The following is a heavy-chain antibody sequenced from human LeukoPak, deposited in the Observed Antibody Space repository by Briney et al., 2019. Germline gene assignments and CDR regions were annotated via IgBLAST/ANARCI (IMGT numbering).Heavy chain of an antibody. D-gene: IGHD3-22*01. CDR1: GGTFSSYW. J-gene: IGHJ4*02. CDR3: ASTYDSSGYYDY. CDR2: INSDGSST. Sequence: SCKASGGTFSSYWMHWVRQAPGKGLVWVSRINSDGSSTSYADSVKGRFTISRDNAKNTLYLQMNSLRAEDTAVYYCASTYDSSGYYDYWGQGTLVTVSS. V-gene: IGHV3-74*01.